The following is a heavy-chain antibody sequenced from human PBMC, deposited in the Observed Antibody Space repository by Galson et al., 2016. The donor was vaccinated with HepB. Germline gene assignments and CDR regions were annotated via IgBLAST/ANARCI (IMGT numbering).Heavy chain of an antibody. CDR2: FYGGGTI. Sequence: SLRLSCAASGFTVSSDHMSWVRQAPGKGLEWVSVFYGGGTINYADSVKGRFTVSRENSENTLFLRMNSLRADDTAVYYCARLRPEYNYAYDYWGQGTLVTVSS. D-gene: IGHD5-18*01. CDR1: GFTVSSDH. CDR3: ARLRPEYNYAYDY. V-gene: IGHV3-53*01. J-gene: IGHJ4*02.